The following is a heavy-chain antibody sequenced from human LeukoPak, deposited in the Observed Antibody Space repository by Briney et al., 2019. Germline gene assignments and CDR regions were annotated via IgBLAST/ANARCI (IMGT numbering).Heavy chain of an antibody. CDR2: ISYSGDTI. CDR3: ARLGIITAAGSNDY. D-gene: IGHD6-13*01. CDR1: GFTVSSNY. V-gene: IGHV3-11*01. Sequence: GGSLRLSCAASGFTVSSNYMSWISQAPGKGLEWVSYISYSGDTIYYADSVKGRFTVSRDNAKNSLYLQMNSLRAEDTAVYYCARLGIITAAGSNDYWGQGTLVTVSS. J-gene: IGHJ4*02.